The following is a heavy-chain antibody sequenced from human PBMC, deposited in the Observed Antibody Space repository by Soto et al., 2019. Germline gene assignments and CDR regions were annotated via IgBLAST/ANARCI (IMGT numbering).Heavy chain of an antibody. CDR1: SGTISSSNW. CDR3: ACLGMVAAHGEFDL. CDR2: INQSGSP. J-gene: IGHJ5*02. V-gene: IGHV4-4*02. D-gene: IGHD2-15*01. Sequence: SETLSLTCAVSSGTISSSNWWTWVRQPPGKGLEWIGEINQSGSPNYNPSLRSRVTISVDKSKSQFFLKLGSVTAADTAIYYCACLGMVAAHGEFDLWGQGTLVTVSS.